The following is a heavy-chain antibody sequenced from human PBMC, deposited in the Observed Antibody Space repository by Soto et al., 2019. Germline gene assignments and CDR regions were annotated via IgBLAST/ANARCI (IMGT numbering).Heavy chain of an antibody. J-gene: IGHJ4*02. CDR3: ARDVSGFEYFDY. CDR2: ISFNGINT. D-gene: IGHD3-9*01. V-gene: IGHV3-30-3*01. Sequence: PGGSLRLSCAGSGFTFSDYAMHWVRQAPGRGPEWLALISFNGINTYYADSVKGRFTISRDNSKNTLFLQMNTLRAEDTAVYYCARDVSGFEYFDYWGPGTLVSASS. CDR1: GFTFSDYA.